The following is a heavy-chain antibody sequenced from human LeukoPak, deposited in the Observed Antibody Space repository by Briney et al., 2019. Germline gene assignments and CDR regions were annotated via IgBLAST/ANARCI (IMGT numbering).Heavy chain of an antibody. V-gene: IGHV4-31*03. D-gene: IGHD2-2*01. CDR1: GGSISSGGYY. J-gene: IGHJ6*02. CDR2: IYYSGST. Sequence: PSETLSLTCTVSGGSISSGGYYWSWIRQHPGKGLEWIVYIYYSGSTYYNPSLKSRVTISVDTSKNQFSLKLSSVTAADTAVYYCARDGSTSRLGYYGMDVWGQGTTVTVSS. CDR3: ARDGSTSRLGYYGMDV.